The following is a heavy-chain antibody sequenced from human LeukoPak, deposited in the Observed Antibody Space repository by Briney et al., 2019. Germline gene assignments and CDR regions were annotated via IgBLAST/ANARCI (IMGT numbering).Heavy chain of an antibody. CDR2: INSDGSST. V-gene: IGHV3-74*01. CDR1: GFTFSSYW. J-gene: IGHJ6*02. Sequence: GGSLRLSCAASGFTFSSYWMHWVRQAPGKGLVWVSRINSDGSSTNYADSVKGRCTISRDNAKNTLCLQMNSLRAEDTAVYYCARGDGNYYYYYGMDVWGQGTTVTVSS. D-gene: IGHD4-23*01. CDR3: ARGDGNYYYYYGMDV.